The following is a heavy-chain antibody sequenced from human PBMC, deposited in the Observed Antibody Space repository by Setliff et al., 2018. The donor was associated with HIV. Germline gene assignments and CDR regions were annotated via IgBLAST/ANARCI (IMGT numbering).Heavy chain of an antibody. D-gene: IGHD5-12*01. J-gene: IGHJ5*02. CDR2: MSPDSGNT. CDR3: ARAHFLVAMTRNWFDP. Sequence: ASVKVSCKASGYTFTSYDINWVRQATGQGLGWMGWMSPDSGNTVYAQKLQGRVTMTTDTSTSTAYMELRSLRSDDTAVYYCARAHFLVAMTRNWFDPWGQGTLVTVSS. CDR1: GYTFTSYD. V-gene: IGHV1-18*01.